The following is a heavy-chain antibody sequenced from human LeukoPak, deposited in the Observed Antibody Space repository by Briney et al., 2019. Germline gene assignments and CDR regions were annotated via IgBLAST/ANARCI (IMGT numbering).Heavy chain of an antibody. CDR3: ARGRICTNGVCYKSFDY. J-gene: IGHJ4*02. CDR1: GGSFSGYY. CDR2: INHSGST. Sequence: SETLSLTCAVYGGSFSGYYWSWIRQPPGKGLEWIGKINHSGSTNYNPSLKSRVTISVDTSKNQFSLKLSSVTAADTAVYYCARGRICTNGVCYKSFDYWGQGTLVTVSS. D-gene: IGHD2-8*01. V-gene: IGHV4-34*01.